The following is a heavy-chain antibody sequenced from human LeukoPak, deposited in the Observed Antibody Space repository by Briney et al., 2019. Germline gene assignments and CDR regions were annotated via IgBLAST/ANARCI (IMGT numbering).Heavy chain of an antibody. CDR1: GGSISSYY. CDR2: IYTSGST. Sequence: SETLSLTXTVSGGSISSYYWSWIRQPAGKGMEWIGHIYTSGSTNYNPSLKSRVTMSVDTSKNQFSLKLSSVTAADTAVYYCARGLRYYDSSGYRTGYWFDPWGQGTLVTVSS. J-gene: IGHJ5*02. D-gene: IGHD3-22*01. CDR3: ARGLRYYDSSGYRTGYWFDP. V-gene: IGHV4-4*07.